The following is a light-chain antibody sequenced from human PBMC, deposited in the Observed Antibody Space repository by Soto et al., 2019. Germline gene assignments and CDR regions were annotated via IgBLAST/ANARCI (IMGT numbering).Light chain of an antibody. J-gene: IGLJ1*01. CDR3: QSYDSSLSALYV. CDR1: SSNIGAGYD. V-gene: IGLV1-40*01. CDR2: GNS. Sequence: QSVLTQPPSVSGAPGQRVTISCTGSSSNIGAGYDVHWYQQLPGTAPKLLIYGNSNRPSGVPDRFSGSKSGTSASLAITGLQAEDEAEYYCQSYDSSLSALYVFGLGTKVIVL.